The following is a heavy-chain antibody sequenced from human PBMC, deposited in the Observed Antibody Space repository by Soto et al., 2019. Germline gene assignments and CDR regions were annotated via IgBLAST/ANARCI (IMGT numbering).Heavy chain of an antibody. CDR2: ISYDGSNK. D-gene: IGHD3-22*01. CDR3: ARGSLGSSGYIPFDY. V-gene: IGHV3-30-3*01. Sequence: GGSLRLSCAASGFTFSSYAMHWVRQAPGKGLEWVAVISYDGSNKYYADNVKGRFTNSRDNSKNMLYLQMNSLRAEDTAVYYCARGSLGSSGYIPFDYWGQGT. CDR1: GFTFSSYA. J-gene: IGHJ4*02.